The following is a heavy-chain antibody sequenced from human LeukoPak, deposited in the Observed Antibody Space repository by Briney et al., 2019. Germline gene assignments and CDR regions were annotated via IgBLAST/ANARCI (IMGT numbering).Heavy chain of an antibody. J-gene: IGHJ4*02. CDR3: ARRPVNAYSFDS. CDR2: INSGGYT. Sequence: GGSLRLSCAASGFTVSDNYLSWVRQAPGKGLQWVSFINSGGYTSYADPVKGRFTISRDNSKNTLYLQLNNLRADDTAVYYCARRPVNAYSFDSWGQGTLVTVSS. V-gene: IGHV3-53*01. D-gene: IGHD3-16*01. CDR1: GFTVSDNY.